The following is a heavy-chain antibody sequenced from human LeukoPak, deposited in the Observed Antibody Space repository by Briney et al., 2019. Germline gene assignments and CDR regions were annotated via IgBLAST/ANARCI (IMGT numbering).Heavy chain of an antibody. CDR3: ARLQCIAAAGTRDRYYYYGMDV. Sequence: ASETLSLTCTVSGGSISSYYWRWMRQPPGKGLEWVGYIYYSGSTNYNPSLKSRVTISVDTSKNQFSLKLSSVTAADTAVYYCARLQCIAAAGTRDRYYYYGMDVWGQGTTVTVSS. D-gene: IGHD6-13*01. CDR2: IYYSGST. CDR1: GGSISSYY. V-gene: IGHV4-59*08. J-gene: IGHJ6*02.